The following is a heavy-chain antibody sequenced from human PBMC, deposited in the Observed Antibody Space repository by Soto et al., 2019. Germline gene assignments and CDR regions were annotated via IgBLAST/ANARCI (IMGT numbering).Heavy chain of an antibody. Sequence: PGGSLRLSCAASGFTFSSYGMHWVRQAPGKGLEWVAVIWYDGSNKYYADSVKGRFTISRDNSKNTLYLQMNSLRAEDTAVYYCARDSTTYCSSTSCHPDQDYWGQGTLVTVSS. D-gene: IGHD2-2*01. CDR1: GFTFSSYG. J-gene: IGHJ4*02. CDR3: ARDSTTYCSSTSCHPDQDY. V-gene: IGHV3-33*01. CDR2: IWYDGSNK.